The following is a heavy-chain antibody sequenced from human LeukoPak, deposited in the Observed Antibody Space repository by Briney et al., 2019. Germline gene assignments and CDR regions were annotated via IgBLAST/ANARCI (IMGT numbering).Heavy chain of an antibody. CDR3: ARVYYGSGSLHYYYYYYMDV. V-gene: IGHV3-53*01. Sequence: PGGSLRLSCAASGFTVSSNYMSWVRQAPGEGLEWVSVTYSGGRTYYADSVKGRFTISRDNSKNTLYLQMNSLRAEDTAVYYCARVYYGSGSLHYYYYYYMDVWGKGTTVTISS. CDR2: TYSGGRT. CDR1: GFTVSSNY. D-gene: IGHD3-10*01. J-gene: IGHJ6*03.